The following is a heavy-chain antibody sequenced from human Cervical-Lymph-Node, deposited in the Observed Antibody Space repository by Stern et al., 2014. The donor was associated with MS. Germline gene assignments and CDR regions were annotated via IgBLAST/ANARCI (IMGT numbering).Heavy chain of an antibody. CDR2: VDPTSGAT. Sequence: QVQLVQSGAEVKSPGASLKVSCKTSGYNFNDYFTHWVRQVPGQGLEWMGRVDPTSGATIYAQKFQGRVAMTRDTSITTAYMELSRLTSDDPAMYYCARKNGMDVWGQGTAVTVS. J-gene: IGHJ6*02. CDR3: ARKNGMDV. CDR1: GYNFNDYF. V-gene: IGHV1-2*06.